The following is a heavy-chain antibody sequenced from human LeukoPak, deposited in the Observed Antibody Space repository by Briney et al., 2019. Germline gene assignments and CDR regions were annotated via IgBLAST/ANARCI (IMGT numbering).Heavy chain of an antibody. CDR1: GGSISSYY. CDR2: IYYSGST. CDR3: AKDPIYSYGYYFDY. D-gene: IGHD5-18*01. V-gene: IGHV4-59*01. J-gene: IGHJ4*02. Sequence: SETLSLTCTVSGGSISSYYWSWIRQPPGKGLEWIGYIYYSGSTNYNPSLKSRVTISVDTSKNQFSLKLSSVTAADTAVYYCAKDPIYSYGYYFDYWGQGTLVTVSS.